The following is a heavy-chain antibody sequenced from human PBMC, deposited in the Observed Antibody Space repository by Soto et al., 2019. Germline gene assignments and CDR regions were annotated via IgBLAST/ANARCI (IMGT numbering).Heavy chain of an antibody. CDR3: ARNNLYCSSTSCYGDNWFDS. CDR2: INAGNGNT. J-gene: IGHJ5*01. V-gene: IGHV1-3*01. CDR1: GYTFTSYA. D-gene: IGHD2-2*01. Sequence: ASVKVSCKASGYTFTSYAMHWVRQAPGQRLEWMGWINAGNGNTKYSQKFQGRVTITRDTSASTAYMELSSLRSEDTAVYYCARNNLYCSSTSCYGDNWFDSWGQGTLVTVSS.